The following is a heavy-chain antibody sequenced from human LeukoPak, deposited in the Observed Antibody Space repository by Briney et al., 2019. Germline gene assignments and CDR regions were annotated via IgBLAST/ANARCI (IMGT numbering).Heavy chain of an antibody. J-gene: IGHJ6*03. CDR2: ISYDGSNK. Sequence: GGSLRLPCAASGFIFSGYAMHWVRQAPGMGLEWVAVISYDGSNKYYADSVKGRFTVSRDNSKSTLYLQISSLRAEDTAVYYCARDKAAGPFEYYYYYYIDVWGKGTTVTVSS. CDR3: ARDKAAGPFEYYYYYYIDV. V-gene: IGHV3-30-3*01. D-gene: IGHD6-13*01. CDR1: GFIFSGYA.